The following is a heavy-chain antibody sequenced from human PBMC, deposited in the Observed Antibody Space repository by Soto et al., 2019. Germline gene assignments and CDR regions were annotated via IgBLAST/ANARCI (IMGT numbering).Heavy chain of an antibody. CDR2: IYYSGST. V-gene: IGHV4-59*01. D-gene: IGHD2-15*01. J-gene: IGHJ4*02. CDR3: ARVRVIGGTIFDY. CDR1: GGSISSYY. Sequence: PSETLSLTCTVSGGSISSYYWSWIRQPPGKGLEWIGYIYYSGSTNYNPSLKSRVTISVDTSKNQFSLKLSSVTAADTAVYYCARVRVIGGTIFDYWGQGTLVTVSS.